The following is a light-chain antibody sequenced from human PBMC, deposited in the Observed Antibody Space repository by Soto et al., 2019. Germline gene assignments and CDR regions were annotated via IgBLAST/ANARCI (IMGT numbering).Light chain of an antibody. J-gene: IGKJ3*01. CDR2: WAS. CDR3: PQYYTTPFT. V-gene: IGKV4-1*01. CDR1: QSVLYSSNNKNY. Sequence: DIVMTQSPDSLAVSLGERATINCKSSQSVLYSSNNKNYLAWYQQKPGQPPKLLFYWASTRESGVPDRFSGSGSGTDFTITISSLQAGDVAVYYCPQYYTTPFTFGPGTKVDIK.